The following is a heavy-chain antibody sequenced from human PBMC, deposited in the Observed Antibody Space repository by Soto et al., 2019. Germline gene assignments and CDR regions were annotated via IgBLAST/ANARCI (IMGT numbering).Heavy chain of an antibody. J-gene: IGHJ6*02. CDR3: APSFGGYYYNYYYGMDV. V-gene: IGHV4-59*01. CDR2: IYYSGST. CDR1: GGSISSYY. D-gene: IGHD3-22*01. Sequence: PSETLSLTCTVSGGSISSYYWSWIRQPPGKGLEWIGYIYYSGSTNYNPSLKSRVTISVDTCKNRFSLKLSSVTAADTAVYCCAPSFGGYYYNYYYGMDVWGQGPTVTAP.